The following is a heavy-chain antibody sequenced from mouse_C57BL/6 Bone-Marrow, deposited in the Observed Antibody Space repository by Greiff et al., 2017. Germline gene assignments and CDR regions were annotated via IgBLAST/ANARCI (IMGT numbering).Heavy chain of an antibody. CDR2: INPNYGTT. J-gene: IGHJ4*01. D-gene: IGHD1-1*01. CDR3: ARFPITTVVATPYYYAMDY. V-gene: IGHV1-39*01. CDR1: GYSFTDYN. Sequence: EVQLQQSGPELVKPGASVKISCKASGYSFTDYNMNWVKQSNGKSLEWIGVINPNYGTTSYNQKFKGKATLTVDQSSSTAYMQLNSLTAEDSAVYYCARFPITTVVATPYYYAMDYWGQGTSVTVSS.